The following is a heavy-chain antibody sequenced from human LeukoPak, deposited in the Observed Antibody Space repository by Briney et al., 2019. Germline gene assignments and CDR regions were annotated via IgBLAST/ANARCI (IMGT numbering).Heavy chain of an antibody. CDR3: TRMTTGHDY. Sequence: SETLSLTCAVSGVSFNDYHWSWVRQTPGKGLEWIGEINHSGYTNDSPSLKSRVTLSIDTSRKQFSLNLRSVTVADTGIYYCTRMTTGHDYWGQGTLVTVSS. J-gene: IGHJ4*02. V-gene: IGHV4-34*01. CDR2: INHSGYT. D-gene: IGHD4-17*01. CDR1: GVSFNDYH.